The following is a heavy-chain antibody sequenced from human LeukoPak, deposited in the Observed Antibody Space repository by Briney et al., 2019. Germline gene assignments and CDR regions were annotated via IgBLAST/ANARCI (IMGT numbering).Heavy chain of an antibody. Sequence: GGSLRLSCAASGFTFSSYAMSWVRQAPGKGLEWVSSINDSGDSTYYADSVKGRFTISRDNSKNTLYLLMNDLRAEDTAIFYCATAYCSSTSCPTWGQGTLVTVSS. J-gene: IGHJ5*02. V-gene: IGHV3-23*01. CDR2: INDSGDST. CDR3: ATAYCSSTSCPT. CDR1: GFTFSSYA. D-gene: IGHD2-2*01.